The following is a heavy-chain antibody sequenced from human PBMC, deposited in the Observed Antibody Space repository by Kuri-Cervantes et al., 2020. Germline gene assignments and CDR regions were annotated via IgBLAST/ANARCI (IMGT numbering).Heavy chain of an antibody. D-gene: IGHD3/OR15-3a*01. CDR2: IKQVGSEK. Sequence: GESLKISCAASGFTFSSYWMSWVRQAPGKGLEWVANIKQVGSEKYYVDSVKGRFTISRDNAKNSLYLQMNSLRAEDTAVYYCARERAGTGYSMVCYWGQGTLVTVSS. J-gene: IGHJ4*02. CDR1: GFTFSSYW. CDR3: ARERAGTGYSMVCY. V-gene: IGHV3-7*01.